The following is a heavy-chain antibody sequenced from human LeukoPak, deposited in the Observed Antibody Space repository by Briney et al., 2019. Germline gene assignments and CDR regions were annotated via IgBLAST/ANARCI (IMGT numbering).Heavy chain of an antibody. V-gene: IGHV4-34*01. CDR3: ARRAAGINFDY. Sequence: SETLSLTCAVYGGSFSGYYWSWIRQPPGKGLEWIGEINHSGSTNYNPSLESRVTISVDTSKNQFSLKLSSVTAADTAVYYCARRAAGINFDYWGQGTLVTVSS. D-gene: IGHD6-13*01. CDR2: INHSGST. J-gene: IGHJ4*02. CDR1: GGSFSGYY.